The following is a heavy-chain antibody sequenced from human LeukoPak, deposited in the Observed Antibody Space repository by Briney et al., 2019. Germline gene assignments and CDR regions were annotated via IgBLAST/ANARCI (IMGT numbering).Heavy chain of an antibody. CDR1: GFTLSTYE. J-gene: IGHJ4*02. V-gene: IGHV3-48*03. CDR3: ARDSFDSSGYYSDY. Sequence: PGESLKISCAASGFTLSTYEMNWVRQAPGKGLEWVSYISSSGSTIYYADSVKGRFTISRDNAKSSPYLQMNSLRAEDTAVYYCARDSFDSSGYYSDYWGQGTLVTVSS. D-gene: IGHD3-22*01. CDR2: ISSSGSTI.